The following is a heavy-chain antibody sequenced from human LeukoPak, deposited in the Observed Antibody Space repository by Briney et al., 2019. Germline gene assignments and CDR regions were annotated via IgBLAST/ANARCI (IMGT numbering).Heavy chain of an antibody. CDR3: ARDKYDYVWGSYRYFVGDY. D-gene: IGHD3-16*02. Sequence: GGSLRLSCAASGFTFSSYDMSWVRQAPGKGLECVSAISGSGGTTYYADSVKGRFTISRDNSKNTLYLQMDSLRAEDTAVYYCARDKYDYVWGSYRYFVGDYWGQGTLVTVSS. V-gene: IGHV3-23*01. CDR2: ISGSGGTT. CDR1: GFTFSSYD. J-gene: IGHJ4*02.